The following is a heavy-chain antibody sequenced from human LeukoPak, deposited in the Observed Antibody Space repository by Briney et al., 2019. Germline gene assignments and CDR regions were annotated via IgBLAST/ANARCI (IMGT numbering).Heavy chain of an antibody. CDR3: ATVEVPAAARDYYYYMDV. CDR2: IIPIFGTA. CDR1: GGTFSSYA. D-gene: IGHD2-2*01. J-gene: IGHJ6*03. Sequence: ASVKVSCKASGGTFSSYAISWVRQAPGQGLEWMGGIIPIFGTANYAQKFQGRVTITADESTSTAYMELSSLRSEDTAVYYCATVEVPAAARDYYYYMDVWGKGTTVTVSS. V-gene: IGHV1-69*13.